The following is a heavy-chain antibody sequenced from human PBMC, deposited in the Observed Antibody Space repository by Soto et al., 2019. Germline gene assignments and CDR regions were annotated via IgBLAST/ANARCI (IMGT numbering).Heavy chain of an antibody. CDR1: GFTFSTYW. V-gene: IGHV3-74*01. CDR2: INGDESRR. CDR3: ARGGLYRSYMDV. J-gene: IGHJ6*03. Sequence: EVQLVESGGGLVQPGGSLRLSCAASGFTFSTYWMHWVRQAPGKGLVWVSRINGDESRRNYADSVEGRFTISRDNAKNTVYLQMNSLRDEDTAVYYCARGGLYRSYMDVWGKGTTVTVSS.